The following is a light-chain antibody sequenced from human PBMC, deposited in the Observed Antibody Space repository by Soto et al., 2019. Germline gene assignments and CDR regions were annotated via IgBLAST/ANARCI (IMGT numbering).Light chain of an antibody. CDR3: SSYTSDWGV. Sequence: QSVLTQPASVSGSVGQSITLSCTGTSSDVGGYDFVSWYQHHPGKAPKLIIYEVRTRPSGVSDRFSGSKFGNTACLTISGLQAEDEADYYCSSYTSDWGVFGTGTKVTVL. CDR2: EVR. J-gene: IGLJ1*01. CDR1: SSDVGGYDF. V-gene: IGLV2-14*01.